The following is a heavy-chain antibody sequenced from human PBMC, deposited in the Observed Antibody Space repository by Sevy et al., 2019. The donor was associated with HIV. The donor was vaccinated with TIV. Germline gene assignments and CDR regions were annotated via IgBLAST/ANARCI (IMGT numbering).Heavy chain of an antibody. J-gene: IGHJ6*02. D-gene: IGHD3-3*01. Sequence: GGSLRLSCAASRLTFSSSSVNWVRQAPGKGLEWVSYISSSSTTIYYADTVKGRFTISGDNAKNSLYLQMNSLRDEDTAVYYCARGFMGADDCYGMDVWGQGTTVTVSS. CDR2: ISSSSTTI. CDR1: RLTFSSSS. CDR3: ARGFMGADDCYGMDV. V-gene: IGHV3-48*02.